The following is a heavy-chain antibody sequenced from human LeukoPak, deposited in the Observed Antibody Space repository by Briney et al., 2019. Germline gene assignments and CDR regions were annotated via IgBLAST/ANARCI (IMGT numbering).Heavy chain of an antibody. V-gene: IGHV4-34*01. Sequence: SETLSLTCAVYGGSFSGYYWSWIRQPPGKGLEWIGEINHSGSTNYNPSLKSRVTISVDTSKNQFSLKLSSVTAADTAVYYCARGGREKQWGSYYYYYNMDVWGKGTTVTVS. CDR1: GGSFSGYY. D-gene: IGHD2-15*01. J-gene: IGHJ6*03. CDR2: INHSGST. CDR3: ARGGREKQWGSYYYYYNMDV.